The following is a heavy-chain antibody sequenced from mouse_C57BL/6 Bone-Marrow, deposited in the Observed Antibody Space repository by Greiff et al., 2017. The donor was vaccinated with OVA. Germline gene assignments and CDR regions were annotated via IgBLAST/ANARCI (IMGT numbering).Heavy chain of an antibody. Sequence: QVQLRQSGAELARPGASVKLSCKASGYTFTSYGISWVKQRTGQGLEWIGEIYPRSGNTYYNEKFKGKATLTADKSSSTAYMELRSLTSEDSAVYFCARKDESAYWGQGTLVTVSA. CDR2: IYPRSGNT. J-gene: IGHJ3*01. V-gene: IGHV1-81*01. CDR1: GYTFTSYG. CDR3: ARKDESAY.